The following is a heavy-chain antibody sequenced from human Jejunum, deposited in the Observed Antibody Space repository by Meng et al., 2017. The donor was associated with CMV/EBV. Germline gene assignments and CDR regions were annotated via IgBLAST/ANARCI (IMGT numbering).Heavy chain of an antibody. Sequence: YIHWVRPAPGQGLEWMGLINPSTGSTSYAQKFQGRIIMTRDTSTSTVYMELSSLTSEDTALYYCARSVTVLGVDIPRWAYNYGLDVWGQGTTVTVSS. J-gene: IGHJ6*02. CDR1: Y. CDR2: INPSTGST. D-gene: IGHD3-3*01. V-gene: IGHV1-46*01. CDR3: ARSVTVLGVDIPRWAYNYGLDV.